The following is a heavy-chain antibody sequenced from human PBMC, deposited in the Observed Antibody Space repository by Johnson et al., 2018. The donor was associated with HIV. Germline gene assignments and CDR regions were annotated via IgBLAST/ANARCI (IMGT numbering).Heavy chain of an antibody. CDR3: ARARTVVIARPDAFDI. D-gene: IGHD2-21*01. Sequence: QMLLVESGGGLVKPGGSLRLSCAASGFTFSDYYMSWIRQAPGKGLEWVSYISMSGRTIYYADSVKGRFTISRDNAKNSLYLQMNSLRAEDTAVYYCARARTVVIARPDAFDIWGQGTMVTVSS. J-gene: IGHJ3*02. CDR2: ISMSGRTI. V-gene: IGHV3-11*04. CDR1: GFTFSDYY.